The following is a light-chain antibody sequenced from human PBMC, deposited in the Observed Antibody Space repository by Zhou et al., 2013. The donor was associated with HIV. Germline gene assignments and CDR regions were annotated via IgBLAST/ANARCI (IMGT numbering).Light chain of an antibody. J-gene: IGKJ4*01. CDR1: QAITSS. V-gene: IGKV1-9*01. CDR3: QYISRDLALT. Sequence: DIQLTQSPSFLSASVGDRVIITCRASQAITSSLAWYQQTPGKGPKLLIYAASTLQTGVPSRFGGSGSGTEFTLTINNLQPEDFATYFCQYISRDLALTFGGGTRVEVK. CDR2: AAS.